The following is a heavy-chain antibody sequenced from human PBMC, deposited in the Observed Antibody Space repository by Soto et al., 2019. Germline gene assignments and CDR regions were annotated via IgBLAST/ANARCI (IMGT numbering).Heavy chain of an antibody. J-gene: IGHJ4*02. D-gene: IGHD6-13*01. CDR2: IWNDGSNT. V-gene: IGHV3-33*01. CDR1: GFTFSRYV. Sequence: QVQLVESGGGVVQPGRSLRLSCTASGFTFSRYVMHWVRQVPGKGLEWVAVIWNDGSNTDYADSVKGRFTISRDNSKNTLSLQMNSLRAEDTAVYYCASAMHSRNWERHTFDYWGQGTLVTVSS. CDR3: ASAMHSRNWERHTFDY.